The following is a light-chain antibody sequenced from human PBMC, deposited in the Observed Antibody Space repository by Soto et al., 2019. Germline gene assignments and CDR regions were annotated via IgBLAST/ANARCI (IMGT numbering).Light chain of an antibody. CDR1: SIEVGGYDF. Sequence: QSALTQPASVYGSPGQSITISCTGTSIEVGGYDFVSWYRQYPGQAPKILIYEVTHRPSGVPDRFSGAKSGNTASLTTSGLQSDDEADYYCSSYTPASPPVFGPGTKVTVL. V-gene: IGLV2-14*01. CDR3: SSYTPASPPV. J-gene: IGLJ1*01. CDR2: EVT.